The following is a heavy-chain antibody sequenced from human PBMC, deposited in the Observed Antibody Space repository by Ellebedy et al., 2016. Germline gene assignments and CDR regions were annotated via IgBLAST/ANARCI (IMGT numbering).Heavy chain of an antibody. J-gene: IGHJ6*02. CDR3: VSPIWFGEYTPYYYGMDV. Sequence: ASVKVSCXASGYNFTSYDVNWVRQAPGQGLEWMGMINPSGGSTTYAQKFQGRVTMTRDTSTNTVYMELSSLRAEDTAVYYCVSPIWFGEYTPYYYGMDVWGQGTTVIVSS. CDR2: INPSGGST. CDR1: GYNFTSYD. D-gene: IGHD3-10*01. V-gene: IGHV1-46*01.